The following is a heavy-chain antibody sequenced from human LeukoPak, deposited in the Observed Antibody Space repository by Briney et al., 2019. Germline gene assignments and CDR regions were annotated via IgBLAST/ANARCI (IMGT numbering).Heavy chain of an antibody. V-gene: IGHV3-23*01. Sequence: QPGGSLRLSCAASGFTFSSYAMNWVRQAPGKGLEWVSVISGNGASTYYADSVKGRFTISRDNSKNTVLLQMNSLRAEDTALHYCAKDLPAGPLTMWGYFDYWGLGTLVTVSS. CDR1: GFTFSSYA. D-gene: IGHD4/OR15-4a*01. CDR3: AKDLPAGPLTMWGYFDY. J-gene: IGHJ4*02. CDR2: ISGNGAST.